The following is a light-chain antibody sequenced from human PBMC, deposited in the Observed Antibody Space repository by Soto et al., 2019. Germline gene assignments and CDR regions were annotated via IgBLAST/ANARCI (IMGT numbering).Light chain of an antibody. Sequence: QSVLTQPPSASGSPGQSVTISCTGTSSDVGGYNYVSWYQQHPGKAPKLMIYEVSKRPSGVPDRFSGSKSDNTASLTVSGLQAEDEADYYCSSYAGSNNYVFGTGTKATVL. CDR1: SSDVGGYNY. J-gene: IGLJ1*01. CDR3: SSYAGSNNYV. V-gene: IGLV2-8*01. CDR2: EVS.